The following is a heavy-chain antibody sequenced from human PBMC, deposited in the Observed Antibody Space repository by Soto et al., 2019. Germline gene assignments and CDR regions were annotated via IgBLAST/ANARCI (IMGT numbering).Heavy chain of an antibody. V-gene: IGHV4-59*01. CDR2: IYYSGST. Sequence: SETLSLTCTVSGDPFSSYSWRCIRQPPGKGLEWIGYIYYSGSTTYNPSFTSRVTISIDTSAKQFSLKLMSVTAADTAVYFCAGDYTLRSYRFDYWGQGALVTVSS. CDR3: AGDYTLRSYRFDY. CDR1: GDPFSSYS. D-gene: IGHD3-16*02. J-gene: IGHJ4*02.